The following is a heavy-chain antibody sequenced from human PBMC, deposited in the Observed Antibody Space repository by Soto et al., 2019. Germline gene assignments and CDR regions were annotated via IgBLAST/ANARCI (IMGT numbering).Heavy chain of an antibody. CDR1: RFTFSSYG. D-gene: IGHD4-17*01. V-gene: IGHV3-30*18. J-gene: IGHJ6*02. CDR3: AKDEKYGYGDYGELPWYYYGMDV. Sequence: GGSLRLSCAASRFTFSSYGMHWVRQAPGKGLEWVAVISYDGSNKYYADSVKGRFTISRDNSKNTLYLQMNSLRAEDTAVYYCAKDEKYGYGDYGELPWYYYGMDVWGQGTTVTVSS. CDR2: ISYDGSNK.